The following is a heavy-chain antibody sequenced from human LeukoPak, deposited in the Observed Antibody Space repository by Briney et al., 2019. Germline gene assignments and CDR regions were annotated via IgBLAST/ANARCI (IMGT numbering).Heavy chain of an antibody. CDR2: ITSGSSYI. Sequence: GGSLRLSCAASGFTFSSYNMNWVRQAPGKGLEWVSSITSGSSYIYYADSVKGRFTISRDNAKNSLYLQMNSLRAEDTAVYYCAKFYYYDSSGRDYWGQGTLVTVSS. CDR3: AKFYYYDSSGRDY. V-gene: IGHV3-21*04. D-gene: IGHD3-22*01. J-gene: IGHJ4*02. CDR1: GFTFSSYN.